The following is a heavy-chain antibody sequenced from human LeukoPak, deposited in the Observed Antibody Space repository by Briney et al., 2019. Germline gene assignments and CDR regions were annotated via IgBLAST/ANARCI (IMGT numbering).Heavy chain of an antibody. CDR2: IHSGGNT. Sequence: QTGGSLRLSCAASGFIVSSYYMSWVRRAPGKGLEWVSVIHSGGNTYYADSVKGRFTISRDNSKNTLYLQMDSLRGEDTAVYYCAKDFRIGYSAHFDYWGQGALVTVSS. CDR1: GFIVSSYY. CDR3: AKDFRIGYSAHFDY. D-gene: IGHD2-21*01. V-gene: IGHV3-53*01. J-gene: IGHJ4*02.